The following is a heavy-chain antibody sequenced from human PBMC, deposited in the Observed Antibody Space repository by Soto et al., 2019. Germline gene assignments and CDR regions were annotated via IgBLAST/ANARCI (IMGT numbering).Heavy chain of an antibody. CDR3: ARAEGGIFDY. CDR2: ILYSGST. V-gene: IGHV4-59*12. CDR1: GGSISTYY. Sequence: PSETLSLTCTVSGGSISTYYWSWIRQPPGKGLEWIGFILYSGSTDYNPSLKSRVTISVERPKNHFPLKLSFVPAADTAVYYCARAEGGIFDYWGQGTLVTVSS. J-gene: IGHJ4*02.